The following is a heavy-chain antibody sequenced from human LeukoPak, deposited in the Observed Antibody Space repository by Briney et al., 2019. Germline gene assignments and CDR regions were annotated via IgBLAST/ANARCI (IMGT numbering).Heavy chain of an antibody. V-gene: IGHV4-39*07. D-gene: IGHD2-2*01. CDR2: IYYSGST. CDR1: GVSISSSSYY. CDR3: ARTIVVVPAAMSGFDY. Sequence: SETLSLTCTVSGVSISSSSYYWGWIRQPPGKGLEWIGSIYYSGSTYYNPSLKSRVTISVDTSKNQFSLKLSSVTAADTAVYYCARTIVVVPAAMSGFDYWGQGTLVTVSS. J-gene: IGHJ4*02.